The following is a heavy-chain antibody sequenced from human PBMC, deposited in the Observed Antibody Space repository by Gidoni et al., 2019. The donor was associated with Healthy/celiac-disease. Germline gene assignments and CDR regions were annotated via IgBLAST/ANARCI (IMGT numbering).Heavy chain of an antibody. CDR2: INHSGST. V-gene: IGHV4-34*01. J-gene: IGHJ2*01. Sequence: QVQLQQWGAGLLKPSETLSLTCAVYGGSFSGYYWGWIRQPPGKGLEWIGEINHSGSTNYNPSLKSRVTISVDTSKNQFSLKLSSVTAADTAVYYCARVHYTVTYWYFDLWGRGTLVTVSS. CDR1: GGSFSGYY. D-gene: IGHD4-17*01. CDR3: ARVHYTVTYWYFDL.